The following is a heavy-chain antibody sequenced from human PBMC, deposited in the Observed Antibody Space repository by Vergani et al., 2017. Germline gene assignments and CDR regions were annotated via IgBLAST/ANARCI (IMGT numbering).Heavy chain of an antibody. CDR2: ISGSGGST. CDR3: ANRRGWXFDY. Sequence: EVQLLESGGGLVQPGGSLRLSCAASGFTYSSYAMGWVRQAPGKGLEWVSAISGSGGSTYYADSVKGRFTISRDNSKNTLYLQMNSLRAEDTAVYYCANRRGWXFDYWGQGTLVTVSS. D-gene: IGHD6-19*01. J-gene: IGHJ4*02. CDR1: GFTYSSYA. V-gene: IGHV3-23*01.